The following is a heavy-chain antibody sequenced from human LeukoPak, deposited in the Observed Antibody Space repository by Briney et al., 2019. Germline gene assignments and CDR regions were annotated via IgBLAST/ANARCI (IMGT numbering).Heavy chain of an antibody. Sequence: GGSLRLSCAASGFTFSSYWMHWVRQAPGKGLEWVSAISGSGGSTYYADSVKGRFTISRDNSKNTLYLQMNSLRAEDTAVYYCAKGVPAAHGGITGTLFDYWGQGTLVTVSS. CDR3: AKGVPAAHGGITGTLFDY. D-gene: IGHD1-20*01. CDR1: GFTFSSYW. J-gene: IGHJ4*02. V-gene: IGHV3-23*01. CDR2: ISGSGGST.